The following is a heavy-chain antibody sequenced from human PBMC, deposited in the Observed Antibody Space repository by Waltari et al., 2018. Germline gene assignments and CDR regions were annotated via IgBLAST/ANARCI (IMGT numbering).Heavy chain of an antibody. D-gene: IGHD3-10*01. V-gene: IGHV5-51*01. CDR2: IYPGDSDT. CDR3: VRMRGGDYFDS. J-gene: IGHJ4*02. CDR1: ADTFPSYW. Sequence: EVQLVQSAAEVKKPGESLKISCKGSADTFPSYWIGWVRQVPGKGLESMGIIYPGDSDTRYSPSFQGQVTISADKSISAAYLQWSTLKASDTATYYCVRMRGGDYFDSWGQGTLVSVSS.